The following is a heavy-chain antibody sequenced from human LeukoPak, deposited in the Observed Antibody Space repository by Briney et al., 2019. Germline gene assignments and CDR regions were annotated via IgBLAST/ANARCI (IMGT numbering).Heavy chain of an antibody. V-gene: IGHV3-23*01. CDR1: GFTFSSFA. CDR3: AKDLIYCSSTSCYEPGGYYYVY. CDR2: ISLSSGSR. Sequence: PGGSLRLSCAASGFTFSSFAMTWVRQAPGKGLEWVSSISLSSGSRNYADSVKGRFTISRDNSKNTLYLQMNSLRAEDTAVYYCAKDLIYCSSTSCYEPGGYYYVYWGQGTLVTVSS. J-gene: IGHJ4*02. D-gene: IGHD2-2*01.